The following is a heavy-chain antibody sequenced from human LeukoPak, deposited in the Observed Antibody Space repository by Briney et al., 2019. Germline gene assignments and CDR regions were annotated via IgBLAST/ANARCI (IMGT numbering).Heavy chain of an antibody. J-gene: IGHJ4*02. CDR1: GGSISSGSYY. CDR3: ATLAAAGTG. D-gene: IGHD6-13*01. CDR2: IYTSGST. Sequence: SETLSLTCTVSGGSISSGSYYWSWIRQPAGKGLEWIGRIYTSGSTNYNPSLKSRVIISVDTSKNQFSLKLSSVTAADTAVYYCATLAAAGTGWGQGTLVTVSS. V-gene: IGHV4-61*02.